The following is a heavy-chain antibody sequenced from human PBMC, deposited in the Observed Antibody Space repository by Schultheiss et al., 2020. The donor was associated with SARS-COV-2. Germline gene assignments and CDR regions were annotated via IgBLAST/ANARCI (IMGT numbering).Heavy chain of an antibody. CDR1: GFTFSSYA. D-gene: IGHD6-13*01. Sequence: GESLKISCAASGFTFSSYAMHWVRQAPGKGLEWVAVISYDGSNKYYADSVKGRFTISRDNSKNTLYLQMNSLRAEDTAVYYCAKQEYFDYWGQGTLVTVSS. J-gene: IGHJ4*02. V-gene: IGHV3-30-3*01. CDR3: AKQEYFDY. CDR2: ISYDGSNK.